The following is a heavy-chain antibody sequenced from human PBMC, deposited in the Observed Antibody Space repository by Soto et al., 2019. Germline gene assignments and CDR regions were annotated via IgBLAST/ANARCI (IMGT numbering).Heavy chain of an antibody. J-gene: IGHJ4*02. D-gene: IGHD3-22*01. V-gene: IGHV3-23*01. CDR3: AKVFYYDSSGYYYFDY. CDR2: ISGSGSTI. Sequence: GGSLRLSCAASGFTFSSYAVSWVRQAPGKGPEWISSISGSGSTIYYADSVKGRFTISRDNSKNTLYLQMSSLRAEDTAVYYCAKVFYYDSSGYYYFDYWGQGTLVTVSS. CDR1: GFTFSSYA.